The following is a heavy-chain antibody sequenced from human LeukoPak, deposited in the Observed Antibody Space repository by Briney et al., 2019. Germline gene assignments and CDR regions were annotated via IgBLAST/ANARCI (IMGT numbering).Heavy chain of an antibody. V-gene: IGHV1-18*01. CDR2: ISPYNGNT. D-gene: IGHD5-18*01. J-gene: IGHJ6*03. Sequence: ASVKVSCKTSGYIFTSYAFSWVRQAPGQGLEWMGWISPYNGNTKYAQKFQGRVTLTTDTSTSTGYMELRSLRSDDTAVYYCARLRGFTYGPPPYYYHMDVWGEGTTVTVSS. CDR1: GYIFTSYA. CDR3: ARLRGFTYGPPPYYYHMDV.